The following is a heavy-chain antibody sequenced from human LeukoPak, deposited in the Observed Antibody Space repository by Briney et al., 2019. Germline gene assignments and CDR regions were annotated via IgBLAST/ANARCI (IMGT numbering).Heavy chain of an antibody. CDR1: GFTFSSYS. D-gene: IGHD5-12*01. Sequence: PGGSPRLSCAASGFTFSSYSMNWVRQAPGKGLEWVSSISSSSSYIYYADSVKGRFTISRDNAKNSLYLQMNSLRAEDTAVYYCARDLNYSGYDFYYWGQGTLVTVSS. V-gene: IGHV3-21*01. CDR3: ARDLNYSGYDFYY. CDR2: ISSSSSYI. J-gene: IGHJ4*02.